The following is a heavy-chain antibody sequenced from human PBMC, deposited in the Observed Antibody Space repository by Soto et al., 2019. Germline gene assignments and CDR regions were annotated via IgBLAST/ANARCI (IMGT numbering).Heavy chain of an antibody. D-gene: IGHD2-15*01. J-gene: IGHJ4*02. CDR1: GGSFSCFF. Sequence: PSETLSLTCAVSGGSFSCFFWGWIRQPPGKGLEWIGEVNHGGSTNYNLSLKSRVTISSDTSKNHFSLTLRSVTAADTAVYYCARAAVAAGGPFDKWGQGALVTVSS. CDR3: ARAAVAAGGPFDK. CDR2: VNHGGST. V-gene: IGHV4-34*01.